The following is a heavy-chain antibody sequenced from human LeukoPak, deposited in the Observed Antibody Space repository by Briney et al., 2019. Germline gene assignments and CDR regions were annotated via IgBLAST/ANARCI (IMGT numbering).Heavy chain of an antibody. CDR2: IIPIFGTA. J-gene: IGHJ3*02. CDR1: GGTFSSYA. Sequence: ASVKVSCKASGGTFSSYAISWVRQAPGQGLEWMGGIIPIFGTANYAQKFQGRVTITADESTSTAYMELSSLRSEDTAVYYCAREFFTYSGSPDAFDIWGQGTMVTVSS. D-gene: IGHD1-26*01. V-gene: IGHV1-69*13. CDR3: AREFFTYSGSPDAFDI.